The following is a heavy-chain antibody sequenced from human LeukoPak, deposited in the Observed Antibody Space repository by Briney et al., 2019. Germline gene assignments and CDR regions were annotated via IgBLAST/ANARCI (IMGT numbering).Heavy chain of an antibody. Sequence: GGSLRLSFAATGFTFSNYAIHWGRQAPGKGLEWVAFISDDGSRQHYADSVKGPFTISRDNSKNTLNLQMNSLRAEDTAVYYCVKDRTGTYTLDYWGQGTLVTVSS. V-gene: IGHV3-30-3*01. D-gene: IGHD3-10*01. CDR3: VKDRTGTYTLDY. J-gene: IGHJ4*02. CDR2: ISDDGSRQ. CDR1: GFTFSNYA.